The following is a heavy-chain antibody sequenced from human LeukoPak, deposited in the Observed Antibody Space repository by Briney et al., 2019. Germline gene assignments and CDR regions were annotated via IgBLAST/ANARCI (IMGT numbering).Heavy chain of an antibody. Sequence: ASVKVSCKASGYTFSSYDINWVRHATGQGLEWMGWMNPNSGNTGYAQKFQGRVTITRSTSMNTAYMELSSLRSEDTAVYYCAGDSAGATGFDYWGQGTLVTVSS. CDR2: MNPNSGNT. CDR1: GYTFSSYD. J-gene: IGHJ4*02. CDR3: AGDSAGATGFDY. D-gene: IGHD1-26*01. V-gene: IGHV1-8*03.